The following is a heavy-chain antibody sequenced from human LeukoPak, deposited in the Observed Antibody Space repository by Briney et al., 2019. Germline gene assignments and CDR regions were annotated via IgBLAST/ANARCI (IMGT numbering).Heavy chain of an antibody. J-gene: IGHJ6*02. Sequence: GGSLRLSCAASGFTFSSYSMNWVRQAPGKGLEWVSSISSSSSYIYYADSVKGRFTISRDNAKNSLYLQMNSLRAEDTAVYYCARDMSCSGGSCYSSDYYYGMDVWGQGTTVTVSS. D-gene: IGHD2-15*01. CDR1: GFTFSSYS. CDR2: ISSSSSYI. V-gene: IGHV3-21*01. CDR3: ARDMSCSGGSCYSSDYYYGMDV.